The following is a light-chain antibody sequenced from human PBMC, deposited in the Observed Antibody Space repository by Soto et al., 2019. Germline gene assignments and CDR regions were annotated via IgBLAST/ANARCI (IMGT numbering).Light chain of an antibody. J-gene: IGLJ1*01. CDR2: DVT. CDR1: SSIIGGLKY. V-gene: IGLV2-11*01. CDR3: CSYAGSYV. Sequence: QSALTQPRSLSGSPGQSVTISCTGTSSIIGGLKYVSWYQQHPGKAPELLIYDVTKRPSGVPDRFSGSKSGNTASLTISGLQAEDEADYYCCSYAGSYVFGTGTKLTVL.